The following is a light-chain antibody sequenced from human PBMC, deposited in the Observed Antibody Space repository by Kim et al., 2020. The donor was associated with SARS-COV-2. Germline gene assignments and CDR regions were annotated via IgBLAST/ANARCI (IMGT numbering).Light chain of an antibody. CDR2: GKD. CDR1: SLRIYY. Sequence: SSELTQDPAVSVALGQTVRITCQGDSLRIYYASWYQQRAGQAPTLVMYGKDHRSSGIPDRFSGSSSGNTASLTISGAQAEDEADYYCCARVSTKNYQVVFGGGTKLTVL. CDR3: CARVSTKNYQVV. J-gene: IGLJ2*01. V-gene: IGLV3-19*01.